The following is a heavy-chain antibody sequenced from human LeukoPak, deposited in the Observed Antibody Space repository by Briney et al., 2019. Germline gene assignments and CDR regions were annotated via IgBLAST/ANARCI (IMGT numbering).Heavy chain of an antibody. J-gene: IGHJ4*02. CDR1: GFNFSSYG. V-gene: IGHV3-33*06. CDR2: IWYDGSNK. Sequence: GRSLRLSCAASGFNFSSYGMNWVRQAPGKGLEWVAVIWYDGSNKYYADSVKGRFTISRDNSKNTLYLQMNSLRAEDTAVYFCAKRGVVIRVILVGFHKEAYYFDSWGQGALVTVSS. D-gene: IGHD3-22*01. CDR3: AKRGVVIRVILVGFHKEAYYFDS.